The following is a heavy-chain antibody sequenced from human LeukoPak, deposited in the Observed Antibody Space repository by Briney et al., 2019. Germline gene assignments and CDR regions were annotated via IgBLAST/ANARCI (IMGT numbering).Heavy chain of an antibody. CDR1: GYTFTNHA. Sequence: ASVKVSCKASGYTFTNHAMHWVRQAPGQRLEWMGWINAGNGNTKYSQKFQGRVTITRDTSASTAYMELSSLRSEDTAVYYCAREKVAGYCSSTSCNWFDPWGQGTLVTVSS. D-gene: IGHD2-2*01. V-gene: IGHV1-3*01. J-gene: IGHJ5*02. CDR3: AREKVAGYCSSTSCNWFDP. CDR2: INAGNGNT.